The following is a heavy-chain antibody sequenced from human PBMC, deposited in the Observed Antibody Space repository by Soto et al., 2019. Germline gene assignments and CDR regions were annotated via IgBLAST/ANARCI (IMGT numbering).Heavy chain of an antibody. Sequence: QVQLVESGGGVVQPGRSLRLSCAASGFTFSSYGMHWVRQAPGKGLEWVAVIYYDGSNKYYADSVKGRFTISRDNSKNTLYLQMNSLRAEDTPLYYCARAQYSSSWYPVDYWGQGTLVTVSS. CDR2: IYYDGSNK. V-gene: IGHV3-33*01. J-gene: IGHJ4*02. CDR3: ARAQYSSSWYPVDY. CDR1: GFTFSSYG. D-gene: IGHD6-13*01.